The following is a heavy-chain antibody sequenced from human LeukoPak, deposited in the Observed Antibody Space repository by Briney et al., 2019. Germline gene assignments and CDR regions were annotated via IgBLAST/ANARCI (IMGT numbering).Heavy chain of an antibody. V-gene: IGHV4-30-4*01. CDR3: ARERRGSSDYFDY. Sequence: PSETLSLTCTVSGGSISSGDYYWSWIRQPPGKGLEWIGYIYYSGSTYYNPSLKSRVTISLDTSKNQFSLKLSSVTAADTAVYYCARERRGSSDYFDYWGQGTLVTVSS. D-gene: IGHD6-6*01. J-gene: IGHJ4*02. CDR2: IYYSGST. CDR1: GGSISSGDYY.